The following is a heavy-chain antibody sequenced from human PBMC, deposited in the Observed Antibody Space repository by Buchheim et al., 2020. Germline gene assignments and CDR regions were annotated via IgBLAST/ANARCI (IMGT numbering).Heavy chain of an antibody. V-gene: IGHV3-48*01. D-gene: IGHD6-13*01. Sequence: EVQLVESGGGLVQPGGSLRLSCAASGFTFSSYSMNWVRQAPGKGLEWVSYISSSSSTIYYADSVKGRFTISRDNAKNSLYLQMNSLRAEDTAVYYCARAAALPKNWFDPWGQGTL. CDR1: GFTFSSYS. CDR2: ISSSSSTI. J-gene: IGHJ5*02. CDR3: ARAAALPKNWFDP.